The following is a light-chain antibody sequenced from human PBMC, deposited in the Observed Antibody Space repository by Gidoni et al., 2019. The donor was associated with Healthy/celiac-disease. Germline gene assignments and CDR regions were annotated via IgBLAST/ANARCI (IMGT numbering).Light chain of an antibody. Sequence: QSAMTQPAYVSGSPGQSITISCTGTSSDVGSYNLVSWHQQHPGKAPKLMIYEVSTRPSGVSTRFSGSQSGTTASLTISGLQAEDEADYYCCSYAGSSTYVFGGGTKLTVL. CDR2: EVS. CDR1: SSDVGSYNL. J-gene: IGLJ3*02. CDR3: CSYAGSSTYV. V-gene: IGLV2-23*02.